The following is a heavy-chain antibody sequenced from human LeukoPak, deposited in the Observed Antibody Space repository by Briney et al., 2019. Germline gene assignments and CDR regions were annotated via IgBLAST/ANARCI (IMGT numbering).Heavy chain of an antibody. D-gene: IGHD1-1*01. CDR2: IYNSGST. CDR3: ARDSYRFDP. V-gene: IGHV4-59*01. J-gene: IGHJ5*02. Sequence: SETLSLTCSVSGGSISSYYWSWIRQPPGKGLEWIGDIYNSGSTIYNPSLKSRVTISINTSKNQVSLKLSSVTAADTAVYYCARDSYRFDPWGQGTLVTVSS. CDR1: GGSISSYY.